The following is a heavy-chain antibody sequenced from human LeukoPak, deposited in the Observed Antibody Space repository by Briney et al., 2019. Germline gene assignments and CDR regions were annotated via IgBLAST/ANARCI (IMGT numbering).Heavy chain of an antibody. CDR3: ASKSYFDY. CDR1: GGSFSGYY. V-gene: IGHV4-34*01. Sequence: PSVTLSLTCAVYGGSFSGYYWSWIRQPPGKGLEWIGEINHSGSTNYNPSLKSRVTISVDTSKNQFSLKLSSVTAADTAVYYCASKSYFDYWGQGTLVTVSS. J-gene: IGHJ4*02. CDR2: INHSGST.